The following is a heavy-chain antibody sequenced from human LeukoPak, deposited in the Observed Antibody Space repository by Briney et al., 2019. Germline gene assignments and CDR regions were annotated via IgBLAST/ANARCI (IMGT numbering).Heavy chain of an antibody. D-gene: IGHD2-2*01. CDR3: TRDRVPAAIGYYYGMDV. Sequence: GGSLRLSCAASGFTFSSYEMNWVRQAPGKRLEWVSYITSSGRTIYYADSVKGRFTISRDNAKNSLYLQMNSLRAEDTAVYYCTRDRVPAAIGYYYGMDVWGQGTTVTVSS. CDR2: ITSSGRTI. J-gene: IGHJ6*02. CDR1: GFTFSSYE. V-gene: IGHV3-48*03.